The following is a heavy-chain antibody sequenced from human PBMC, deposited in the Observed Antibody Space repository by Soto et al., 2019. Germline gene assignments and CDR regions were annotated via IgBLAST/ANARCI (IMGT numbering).Heavy chain of an antibody. CDR2: IYYSGST. CDR1: GGSISSYY. CDR3: AGSSSWYDDFDY. D-gene: IGHD6-13*01. V-gene: IGHV4-59*01. J-gene: IGHJ4*02. Sequence: PSETLSLTCTVSGGSISSYYWSWIRQPPGKGLEWIGYIYYSGSTNYNPSLKSRVTISVDTSKNQFSLKLSSVTAADTAVYYCAGSSSWYDDFDYWGQGTLVTV.